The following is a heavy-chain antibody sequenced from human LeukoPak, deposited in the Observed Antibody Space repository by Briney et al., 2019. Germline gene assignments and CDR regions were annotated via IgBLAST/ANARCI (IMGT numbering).Heavy chain of an antibody. J-gene: IGHJ4*02. V-gene: IGHV3-30-3*01. D-gene: IGHD2-15*01. CDR1: GFTFSSYA. CDR2: ISYDGSNK. CDR3: ARGGTMPWYYFDY. Sequence: GGSLRLSCAASGFTFSSYAMHWVRQAPGKGLEWVAVISYDGSNKYYADSVKGRFTISRDNSKNTLYLQMNSLRAEDTAVYYCARGGTMPWYYFDYWGQGTLVTVSS.